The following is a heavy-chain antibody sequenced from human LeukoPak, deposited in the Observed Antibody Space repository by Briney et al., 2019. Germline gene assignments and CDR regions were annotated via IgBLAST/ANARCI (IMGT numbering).Heavy chain of an antibody. V-gene: IGHV3-7*01. Sequence: GGSLGPSCEAPEFTFIGNGITGSARPPGKGLNGLATIKQDGSEKHYVDSVKGRFTISRDNAKSSLYLQMNSLRAEDTAVYYCARIWTTDVVAPGDYWGQGTLVTVSS. J-gene: IGHJ4*02. D-gene: IGHD5-12*01. CDR3: ARIWTTDVVAPGDY. CDR2: IKQDGSEK. CDR1: EFTFIGNG.